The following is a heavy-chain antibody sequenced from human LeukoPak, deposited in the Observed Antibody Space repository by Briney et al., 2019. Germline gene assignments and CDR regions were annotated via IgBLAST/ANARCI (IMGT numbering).Heavy chain of an antibody. CDR2: IYSGGST. CDR1: GFTVSSNY. D-gene: IGHD6-13*01. CDR3: ARLQTNRSSWEVLDYFDY. V-gene: IGHV3-53*04. Sequence: GGSLRLSCAASGFTVSSNYMSWVRQAPGKGLEWVSVIYSGGSTYYADSVMGRFTISRHNSKNPLYLQMNSLRAEDTAVYYRARLQTNRSSWEVLDYFDYWGQGTLVTVSS. J-gene: IGHJ4*02.